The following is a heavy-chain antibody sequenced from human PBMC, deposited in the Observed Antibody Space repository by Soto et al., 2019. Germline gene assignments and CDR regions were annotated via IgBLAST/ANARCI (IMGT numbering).Heavy chain of an antibody. CDR2: IHSDGSST. Sequence: EVQLVESGGGLVRPGGSLRLSSAASGFTFSYYWMHWVRQAPRKGLVWVSRIHSDGSSTTYADFVKGRFIISRDNARNTVDLQMNSVRVEDTAVYYCARGDRGAFDLWGQGTVVTVSS. D-gene: IGHD1-26*01. CDR1: GFTFSYYW. CDR3: ARGDRGAFDL. V-gene: IGHV3-74*01. J-gene: IGHJ3*01.